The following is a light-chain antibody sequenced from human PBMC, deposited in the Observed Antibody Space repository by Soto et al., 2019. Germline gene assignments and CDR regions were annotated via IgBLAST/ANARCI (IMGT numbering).Light chain of an antibody. Sequence: DIQMTQSPSSLSASVGDRVTITCRASQGISNYLAWFQQKPGKAPKSLIYAASHLQGGVPSRFGGSGSGTDFTLTITSLQPEDFAIYYCQQYNTYPTFGQGTRLEIK. CDR3: QQYNTYPT. CDR2: AAS. J-gene: IGKJ5*01. CDR1: QGISNY. V-gene: IGKV1-16*01.